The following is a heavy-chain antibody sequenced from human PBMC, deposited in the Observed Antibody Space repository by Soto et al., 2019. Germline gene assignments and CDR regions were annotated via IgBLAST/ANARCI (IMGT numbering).Heavy chain of an antibody. V-gene: IGHV3-74*01. D-gene: IGHD6-19*01. CDR1: GFTFSSYW. Sequence: PRGVLRLSCAASGFTFSSYWMHWVRQAPGKGLVWVSRINSDGSMTTYADPVRGRFTISRDNAKNTLFLQMNSLRADDTAVYFCASGWSINYWGQGTLVTVSS. CDR2: INSDGSMT. CDR3: ASGWSINY. J-gene: IGHJ4*02.